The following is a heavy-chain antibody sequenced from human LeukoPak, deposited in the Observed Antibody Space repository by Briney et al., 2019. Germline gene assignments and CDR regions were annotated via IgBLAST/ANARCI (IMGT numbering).Heavy chain of an antibody. CDR1: GGTFSSYA. CDR2: IIPIFGTA. J-gene: IGHJ4*02. V-gene: IGHV1-69*13. Sequence: ASVKVSCKASGGTFSSYAISWVRQAPGQGLEWMGGIIPIFGTANYAQKFQGRVTITADESTSTAYMELSSLRSEDTAVYYCARVGEAPDIGGYYFDYWGQGTLVTVTS. D-gene: IGHD2-15*01. CDR3: ARVGEAPDIGGYYFDY.